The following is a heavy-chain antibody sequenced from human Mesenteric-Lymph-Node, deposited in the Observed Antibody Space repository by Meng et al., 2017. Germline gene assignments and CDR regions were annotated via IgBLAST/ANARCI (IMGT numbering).Heavy chain of an antibody. V-gene: IGHV1-3*01. CDR1: GYTFTNYA. J-gene: IGHJ4*02. Sequence: QVQCVQSGTEVKKPGASVKVSCKASGYTFTNYATHWVRQAPGQRLEWMGWINAGNGNTKYSQKFQGRVTVTRDTSASTAYMDLSSLRSEDTAVYYCTTRLEQNYFDYWGQGTLVTVSS. CDR2: INAGNGNT. D-gene: IGHD1-1*01. CDR3: TTRLEQNYFDY.